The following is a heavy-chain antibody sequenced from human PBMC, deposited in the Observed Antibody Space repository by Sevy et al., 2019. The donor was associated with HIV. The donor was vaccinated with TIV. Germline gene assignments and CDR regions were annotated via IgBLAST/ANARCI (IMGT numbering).Heavy chain of an antibody. Sequence: GGSLRLSCSASGFTFSSYAMLWVRQAPGKGLEYVSAISSNGGSTYYADSVKGRFTISRDISKNTLYLQMSSLRAEDTAVYYCVKGPITMIVVPQSYFDYWGQGTLVTVSS. V-gene: IGHV3-64D*06. CDR1: GFTFSSYA. D-gene: IGHD3-22*01. CDR3: VKGPITMIVVPQSYFDY. CDR2: ISSNGGST. J-gene: IGHJ4*02.